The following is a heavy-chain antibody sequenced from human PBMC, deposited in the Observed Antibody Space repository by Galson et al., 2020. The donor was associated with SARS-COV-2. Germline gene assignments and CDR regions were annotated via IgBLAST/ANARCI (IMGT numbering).Heavy chain of an antibody. V-gene: IGHV4-61*09. J-gene: IGHJ6*03. D-gene: IGHD3-10*02. Sequence: SETLSLTCIVSGDSINSASYYWTWIRQPAGKGLEWIGHIYTTGSTNYNPSLTSRVTISVDTSKNQYSLKLSSVAAADTAVYYCATVVRGKKDYYFYYYMDVWGKGTTVTVSS. CDR3: ATVVRGKKDYYFYYYMDV. CDR2: IYTTGST. CDR1: GDSINSASYY.